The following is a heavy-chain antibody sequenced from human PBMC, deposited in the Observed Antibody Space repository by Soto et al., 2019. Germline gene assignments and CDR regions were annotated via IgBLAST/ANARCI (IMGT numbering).Heavy chain of an antibody. CDR1: GGSISCEYYH. CDR2: IHYSGSI. D-gene: IGHD2-21*02. Sequence: QVQLQQSGPGLVKPSQTLSLTCTVSGGSISCEYYHWTWIRQSPGKGLEWIGYIHYSGSIIYNPSFKSRATISVDTSKNQFSLQLSSVTAADTAVYFCAREDDGGDRDYYGLDVWGQGTTVTVSS. J-gene: IGHJ6*02. V-gene: IGHV4-30-4*08. CDR3: AREDDGGDRDYYGLDV.